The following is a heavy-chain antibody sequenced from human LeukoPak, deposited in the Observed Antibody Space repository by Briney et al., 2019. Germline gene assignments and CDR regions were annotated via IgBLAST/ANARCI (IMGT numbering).Heavy chain of an antibody. J-gene: IGHJ4*02. CDR1: GGSISSYY. D-gene: IGHD6-13*01. CDR3: ARGVHRHSSSWYSAFFDY. CDR2: IYYSGST. Sequence: PSETLSLTCTVSGGSISSYYWSWIRQPPGKGLEWIEYIYYSGSTNYNPSLKSRVTISVDTSKNQFSLKLSSVTAADTAVCYCARGVHRHSSSWYSAFFDYWGQGTLVTVSS. V-gene: IGHV4-59*01.